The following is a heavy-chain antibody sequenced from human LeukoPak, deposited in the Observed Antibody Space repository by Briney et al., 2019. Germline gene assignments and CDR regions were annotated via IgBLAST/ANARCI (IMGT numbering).Heavy chain of an antibody. V-gene: IGHV3-7*01. D-gene: IGHD3-16*01. Sequence: TGGSLRLSCAASGFTFSSYWISWVRQAPGKGLEWVANIKQDESEKYYVDSVKGRFTISRDNAKNSLYLQMNSLRAEGTAVYYCARGTYYYDYWGQGTLVTVSS. CDR1: GFTFSSYW. CDR2: IKQDESEK. CDR3: ARGTYYYDY. J-gene: IGHJ4*02.